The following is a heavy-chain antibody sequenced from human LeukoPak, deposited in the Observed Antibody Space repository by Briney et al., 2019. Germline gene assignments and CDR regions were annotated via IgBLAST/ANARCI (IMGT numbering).Heavy chain of an antibody. Sequence: ASVKVSCKASGYTFTGYYMHWVRQAPGQGLEWMGWINPNSGGTNYAQKFQGRVTMTRDTSISTAYVELSRLRSDDTAVYYCARESQGSGWHSGFDPWGQGTLVTVSS. J-gene: IGHJ5*02. D-gene: IGHD6-19*01. V-gene: IGHV1-2*02. CDR1: GYTFTGYY. CDR3: ARESQGSGWHSGFDP. CDR2: INPNSGGT.